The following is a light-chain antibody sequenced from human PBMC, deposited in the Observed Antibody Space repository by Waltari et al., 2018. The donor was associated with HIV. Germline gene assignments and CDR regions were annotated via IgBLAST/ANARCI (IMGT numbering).Light chain of an antibody. CDR3: SSYTPTSFVV. J-gene: IGLJ2*01. V-gene: IGLV2-14*01. CDR2: EAA. CDR1: NSDICTYNY. Sequence: QSALTPPASVSGSPGQSTTLSCFGTNSDICTYNYVSWYQQHPGKVPKLLIYEAANRPSGISHRFSGSKSGNTAYLTLSGLQAEDEADYYCSSYTPTSFVVFGGGTKLTVL.